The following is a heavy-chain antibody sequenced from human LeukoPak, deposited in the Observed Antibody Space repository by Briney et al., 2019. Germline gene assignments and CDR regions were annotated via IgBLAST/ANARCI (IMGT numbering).Heavy chain of an antibody. CDR1: GGTFSSYA. Sequence: SVKVSCKASGGTFSSYAISWVRQAPGEGLEWMGGIIPIFGTANYAQKFQGRVTITADESTSTAYMELSSLRSEDTAVYYCARYSKVVVTGGWFDPWGQGTLVTVSS. D-gene: IGHD3-22*01. J-gene: IGHJ5*02. V-gene: IGHV1-69*13. CDR2: IIPIFGTA. CDR3: ARYSKVVVTGGWFDP.